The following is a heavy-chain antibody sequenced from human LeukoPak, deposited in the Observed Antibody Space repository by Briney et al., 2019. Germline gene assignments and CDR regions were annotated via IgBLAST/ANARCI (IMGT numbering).Heavy chain of an antibody. D-gene: IGHD3/OR15-3a*01. V-gene: IGHV3-21*01. J-gene: IGHJ4*02. CDR1: GFSFSYYS. Sequence: PGGSLRLSCAGSGFSFSYYSMNWLRQAPGKALEWVASISGSSVYIFYADSVKGRFTISRDDAKNSVYLQMNSLRDEDTAVYYCARFETRGTGDFDNWGQGTLVTVSS. CDR2: ISGSSVYI. CDR3: ARFETRGTGDFDN.